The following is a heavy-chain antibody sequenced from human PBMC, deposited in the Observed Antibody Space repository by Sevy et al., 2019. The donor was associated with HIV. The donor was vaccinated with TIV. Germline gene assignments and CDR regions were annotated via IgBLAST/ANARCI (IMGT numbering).Heavy chain of an antibody. V-gene: IGHV3-53*01. D-gene: IGHD3-22*01. Sequence: GGSLRLSCAASGFTVSDNYMSWVRQAPGKGLEWVSVIYSDGSTYYADSVKGRFTIPIDNSKNTLYLQMNSLRAEDTAVYYCANHASDYDSSGYLERDAFDIWGQGTMVTVSS. CDR1: GFTVSDNY. J-gene: IGHJ3*02. CDR2: IYSDGST. CDR3: ANHASDYDSSGYLERDAFDI.